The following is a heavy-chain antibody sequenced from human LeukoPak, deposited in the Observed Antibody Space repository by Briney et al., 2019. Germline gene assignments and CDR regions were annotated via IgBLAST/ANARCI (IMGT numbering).Heavy chain of an antibody. Sequence: SETLSLTCAVYGESLNSYYWSWIRQPPGRGLEWIGEIYESGSTEYNPSLKSRVTISMVPSKQQFSLSLTSVTAADTAVYYCARGAWATRLGSWGLGTPVIVSS. J-gene: IGHJ4*02. V-gene: IGHV4-34*01. CDR2: IYESGST. CDR3: ARGAWATRLGS. D-gene: IGHD2-15*01. CDR1: GESLNSYY.